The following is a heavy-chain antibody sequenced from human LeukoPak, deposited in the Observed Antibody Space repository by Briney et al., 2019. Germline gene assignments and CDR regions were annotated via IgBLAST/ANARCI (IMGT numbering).Heavy chain of an antibody. V-gene: IGHV4-34*01. D-gene: IGHD2-21*02. J-gene: IGHJ4*02. CDR2: INHSGST. CDR1: GGSFSGYY. CDR3: ARSPDDLRPFDY. Sequence: PSETLSLTCAVYGGSFSGYYWSWIRQPPGKGLEWIGEINHSGSTNYNPSLKSRVTISVDTSKNQFSLKLSSVTAADAAVYYCARSPDDLRPFDYWGQGTLVTVSS.